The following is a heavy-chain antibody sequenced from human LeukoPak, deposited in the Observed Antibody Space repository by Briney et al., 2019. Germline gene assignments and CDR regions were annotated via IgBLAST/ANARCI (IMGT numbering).Heavy chain of an antibody. J-gene: IGHJ3*02. CDR2: ISAYNGNT. CDR3: ARAGHDYGDYAIPLDAFDI. D-gene: IGHD4-17*01. Sequence: ASVKVSCKASGYTFTSYGISWVRQAPGQGLEWMGWISAYNGNTNYAQKLQGRVTMTTDTSTSTAYMELRSLRSDDTAAYYCARAGHDYGDYAIPLDAFDIWGQGTMVTVSS. V-gene: IGHV1-18*01. CDR1: GYTFTSYG.